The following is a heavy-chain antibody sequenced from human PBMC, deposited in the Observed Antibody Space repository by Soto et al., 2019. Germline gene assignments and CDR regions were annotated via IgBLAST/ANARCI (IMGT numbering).Heavy chain of an antibody. D-gene: IGHD3-16*01. Sequence: QLQLQESGSGLVKPSQTLSLTCAVSGGSISSGGYSWSWIRQPPGKGLEWIGYIYHSGSTYYNPSLKRRVTISVDRSKNQFPLKLSSVTAADTAVYYCARSLTTWSVSGGSVFDPWGQGTLVTVSS. CDR1: GGSISSGGYS. J-gene: IGHJ5*02. CDR2: IYHSGST. V-gene: IGHV4-30-2*01. CDR3: ARSLTTWSVSGGSVFDP.